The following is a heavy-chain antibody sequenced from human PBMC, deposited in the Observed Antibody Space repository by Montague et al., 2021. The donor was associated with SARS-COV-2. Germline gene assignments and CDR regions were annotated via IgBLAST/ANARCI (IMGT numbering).Heavy chain of an antibody. CDR2: ITHGGNT. CDR1: GGSFNDYS. CDR3: ARGHQGVAMIVVVMIGAEYYFDY. Sequence: SETLSLTCAVYGGSFNDYSWSWIRQPPGKGLEWIGEITHGGNTNYSPSFKSRVTISADTSKNQFSLKLKSVTAADTANYYCARGHQGVAMIVVVMIGAEYYFDYWGQGSLVTVSS. J-gene: IGHJ4*02. V-gene: IGHV4-34*01. D-gene: IGHD3-22*01.